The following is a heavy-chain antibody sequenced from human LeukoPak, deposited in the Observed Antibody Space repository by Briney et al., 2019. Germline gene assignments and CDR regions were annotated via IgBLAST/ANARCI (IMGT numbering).Heavy chain of an antibody. CDR2: IWYDGSNK. Sequence: GGSLRLSCAASGFTFSSYGMHWVRQAPGKGLEWVAVIWYDGSNKYYADSVKGRFTISRDNSKNTLYLQMNSLRAEDTAVNYCARATAMVPKHYFDYWGQGTLVTVSS. CDR1: GFTFSSYG. V-gene: IGHV3-33*01. CDR3: ARATAMVPKHYFDY. J-gene: IGHJ4*02. D-gene: IGHD5-18*01.